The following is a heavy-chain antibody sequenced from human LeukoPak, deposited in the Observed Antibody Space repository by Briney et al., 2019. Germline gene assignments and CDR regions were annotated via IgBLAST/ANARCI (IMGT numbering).Heavy chain of an antibody. J-gene: IGHJ4*02. CDR2: IYYSAST. CDR1: GGSLTTYY. CDR3: ARADYSSGWFLDY. D-gene: IGHD6-19*01. Sequence: PSETLSLSGTVSGGSLTTYYWSWIRQSPRKGLEWIADIYYSASTNYNPSLKSRVTISVDTSKNQFSLRLSSVTAADTAVYYCARADYSSGWFLDYWGQGTLFTISS. V-gene: IGHV4-59*01.